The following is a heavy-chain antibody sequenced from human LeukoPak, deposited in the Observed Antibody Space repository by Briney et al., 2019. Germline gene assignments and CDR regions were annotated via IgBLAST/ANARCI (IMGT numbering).Heavy chain of an antibody. J-gene: IGHJ4*02. Sequence: ASVKVSCKASGYTFTSYGISWVRQAPGQGLEWMGWISAYNGNTNYAQKLQGRVTMTEDTSTDTAYMELSSLRSEDTAVYYCATDLGSYYARDYWGQGTLVTVSS. CDR3: ATDLGSYYARDY. V-gene: IGHV1-18*01. CDR1: GYTFTSYG. D-gene: IGHD1-26*01. CDR2: ISAYNGNT.